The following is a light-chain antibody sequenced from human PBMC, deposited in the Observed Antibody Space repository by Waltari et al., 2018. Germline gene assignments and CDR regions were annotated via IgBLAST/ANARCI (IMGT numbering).Light chain of an antibody. CDR3: QQYGTSPYT. V-gene: IGKV3-20*01. J-gene: IGKJ2*01. Sequence: TVLTQSPGTLSLSPGDKASLSCKSSQNLSSNFLAWYRQRPGQPPGLLIHGAAKRAAGIPDTFSGSGSGTDFTLTISRLEAEGAAVYYCQQYGTSPYTFGQGTKVEIK. CDR1: QNLSSNF. CDR2: GAA.